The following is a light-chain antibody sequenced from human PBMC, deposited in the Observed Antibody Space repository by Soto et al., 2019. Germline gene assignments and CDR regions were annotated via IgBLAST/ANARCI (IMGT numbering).Light chain of an antibody. J-gene: IGKJ1*01. Sequence: EIVLTQSPGTLSLSPGERATLSCRASQSVSNNYLAWYQQKPGQAPRLLIYGASNRATGIPDSFSGSGSGTDFTLTISRLEPEDFAVYYCHQYGSSPATFGQGTKVDIQ. CDR3: HQYGSSPAT. CDR2: GAS. V-gene: IGKV3-20*01. CDR1: QSVSNNY.